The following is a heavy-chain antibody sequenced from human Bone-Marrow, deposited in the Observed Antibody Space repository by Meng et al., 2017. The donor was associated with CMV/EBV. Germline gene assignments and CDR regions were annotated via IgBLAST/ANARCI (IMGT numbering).Heavy chain of an antibody. V-gene: IGHV4-31*03. CDR3: ARGSPMVYYFDY. CDR1: GGSISSVGYY. J-gene: IGHJ4*02. Sequence: TVSGGSISSVGYYWSWIRQHPGKGLEWIGYIYYSGSTYYNPSLKSRVTISVDTSKNQFSLKLSSVTAADTAVYYCARGSPMVYYFDYWGQGTLVTVSS. CDR2: IYYSGST. D-gene: IGHD3-10*01.